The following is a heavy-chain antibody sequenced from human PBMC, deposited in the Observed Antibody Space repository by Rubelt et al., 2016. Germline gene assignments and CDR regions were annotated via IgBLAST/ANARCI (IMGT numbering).Heavy chain of an antibody. D-gene: IGHD6-13*01. CDR1: GFSFSSYA. Sequence: EVQLLESGGGLVQPWVPLRLSCAASGFSFSSYAMSWVRQAPGQGLECVSSISSGAASIYYADSVKGRFTLSRDNSKNTVPLQMNDRRAEDTAVDYCVKGGISSWFDSWGQGTLVSVS. V-gene: IGHV3-23*01. CDR3: VKGGISSWFDS. J-gene: IGHJ5*01. CDR2: ISSGAASI.